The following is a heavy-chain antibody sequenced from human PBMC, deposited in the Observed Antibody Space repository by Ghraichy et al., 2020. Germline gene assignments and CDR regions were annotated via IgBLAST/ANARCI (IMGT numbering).Heavy chain of an antibody. V-gene: IGHV3-23*01. CDR3: AKDRLFCSGGSCYPYYFDY. D-gene: IGHD2-15*01. J-gene: IGHJ4*02. CDR1: GFTFSSYA. Sequence: GGSLRLSCAASGFTFSSYAMSWVRQAPGKGLEWVSAISGSGGSTYYADSVKGRFTISRDNSKNTLYLQMNSLRAEDTAVYYCAKDRLFCSGGSCYPYYFDYWGQGTLVTVSS. CDR2: ISGSGGST.